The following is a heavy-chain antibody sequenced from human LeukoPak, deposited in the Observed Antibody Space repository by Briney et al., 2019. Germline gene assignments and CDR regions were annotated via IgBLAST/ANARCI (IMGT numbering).Heavy chain of an antibody. J-gene: IGHJ3*02. CDR2: INPNSGGT. Sequence: ASVKVSCKASGYTFTGYYMHWVPQAPGQGRECRGWINPNSGGTNYAQKFQGRVTMTRDTSISTTYMELSRLRSDATAVYYCAREKGGYSSSWGAFDIWGQGTMVTVSS. V-gene: IGHV1-2*02. CDR3: AREKGGYSSSWGAFDI. D-gene: IGHD6-13*01. CDR1: GYTFTGYY.